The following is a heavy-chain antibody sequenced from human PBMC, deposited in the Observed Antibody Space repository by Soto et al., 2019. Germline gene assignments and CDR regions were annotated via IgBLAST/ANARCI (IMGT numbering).Heavy chain of an antibody. CDR3: ARDTGDGYNFGGPWSYGMDV. V-gene: IGHV3-30*19. J-gene: IGHJ6*02. Sequence: GGSLRLSCAASGFTFSSYGMHWVRQAPGKGLEWVAVISYDGSNKYYADSVKGRFTISRDNSKNTLYLQMNSLRAEDTAVYYCARDTGDGYNFGGPWSYGMDVWGQGTTVTVSS. CDR1: GFTFSSYG. D-gene: IGHD5-12*01. CDR2: ISYDGSNK.